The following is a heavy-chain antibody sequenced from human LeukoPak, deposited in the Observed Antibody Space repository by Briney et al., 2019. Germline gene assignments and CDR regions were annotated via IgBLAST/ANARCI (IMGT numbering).Heavy chain of an antibody. Sequence: ASVKVSCKASGGTFSSYAISWVRQAPGQGLEWMGGIIPIFGTANYAQKFQGRVTMTRNTSISTAYMELSSLRSEDTAVYYCARGHRGMVIKGHDYWGQGTLVTVSS. CDR1: GGTFSSYA. J-gene: IGHJ4*02. CDR2: IIPIFGTA. V-gene: IGHV1-69*05. D-gene: IGHD3-3*01. CDR3: ARGHRGMVIKGHDY.